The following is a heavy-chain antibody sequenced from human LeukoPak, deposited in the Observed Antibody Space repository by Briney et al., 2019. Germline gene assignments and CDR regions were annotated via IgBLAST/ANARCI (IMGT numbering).Heavy chain of an antibody. D-gene: IGHD3-22*01. CDR2: MNPNSGNT. J-gene: IGHJ5*02. V-gene: IGHV1-8*03. CDR1: GYTFTSYN. CDR3: ARFFYTPYYYDSSGLNWFDP. Sequence: ASVKVSCKASGYTFTSYNINWVRQATGQGLEWMGWMNPNSGNTGYAQKFQGRVTITRNTSISTAYMELRSLRSDDTAVYYCARFFYTPYYYDSSGLNWFDPWGQGTLVTVSS.